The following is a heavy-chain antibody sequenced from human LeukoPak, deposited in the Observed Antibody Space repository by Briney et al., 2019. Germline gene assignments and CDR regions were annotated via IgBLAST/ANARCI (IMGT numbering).Heavy chain of an antibody. CDR1: GXTFSSYG. V-gene: IGHV3-30*18. D-gene: IGHD3-10*01. CDR2: ISNDGSNK. CDR3: AKGRGAFDI. Sequence: GRSLRLSCVASGXTFSSYGMHWVRQAPGKGLEWVAVISNDGSNKYYADSVKGRFTISRDNSKNTLYLQMNSLRAEDTAAYYCAKGRGAFDIWGQGTMVTVSS. J-gene: IGHJ3*02.